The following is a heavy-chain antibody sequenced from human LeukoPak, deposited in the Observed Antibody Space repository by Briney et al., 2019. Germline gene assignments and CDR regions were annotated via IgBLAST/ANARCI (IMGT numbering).Heavy chain of an antibody. V-gene: IGHV3-30*18. Sequence: PGGSLRLSCAASGLTFNNYGMHWVRQAPGKGLEWVAVISYDGRNIHYPDSVKGRFTISRDISTDTLWLQMDSLRTEDTAVYYCAKGPLRGTAAAIDYWGQGTLVTVSS. J-gene: IGHJ4*02. CDR2: ISYDGRNI. D-gene: IGHD2-2*01. CDR3: AKGPLRGTAAAIDY. CDR1: GLTFNNYG.